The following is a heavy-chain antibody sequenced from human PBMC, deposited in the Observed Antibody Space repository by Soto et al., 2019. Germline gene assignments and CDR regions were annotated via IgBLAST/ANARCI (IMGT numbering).Heavy chain of an antibody. V-gene: IGHV1-18*01. J-gene: IGHJ3*02. CDR1: GYTFTSYG. Sequence: QVQLVQSGAEVKKPRASVKVSCKASGYTFTSYGISWVRQAPGQGLEWMGWISAYNGNTNYAQKLQGRVTMTTDTSTSTAYMELRSLRSDDTAVYYCARDVGYCSGGSCHRDAFDIWGQGTMVTVSS. CDR3: ARDVGYCSGGSCHRDAFDI. CDR2: ISAYNGNT. D-gene: IGHD2-15*01.